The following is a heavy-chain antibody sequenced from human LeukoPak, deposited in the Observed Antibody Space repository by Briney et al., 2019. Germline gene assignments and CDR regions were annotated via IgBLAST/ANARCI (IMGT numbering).Heavy chain of an antibody. CDR1: RFTFSTYS. CDR2: ISSRSTYI. V-gene: IGHV3-21*04. J-gene: IGHJ5*02. Sequence: GGSLRLSCAASRFTFSTYSMNWVRQAPGKGLEWVSSISSRSTYIYYADSVKGRFTISRDNAKNSLYLQMNSLRAEDTALYYCARDRGVDTAMVNRFDPWGQGTLVTVSS. CDR3: ARDRGVDTAMVNRFDP. D-gene: IGHD5-18*01.